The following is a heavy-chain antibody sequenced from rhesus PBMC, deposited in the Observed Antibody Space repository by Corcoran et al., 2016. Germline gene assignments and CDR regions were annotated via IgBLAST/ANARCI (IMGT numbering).Heavy chain of an antibody. Sequence: QVQLQESGPGLVKPSETLSLTCAVSGGSTSDVYYWSWSRPPPGKGLEWSGYIYGSGGGNNYNPSLKNRVTISRDTSKNQFSLKLSAVTAADTGVYYCAREGWNDVYGLDSWGQGVVVTVSS. D-gene: IGHD1-14*01. CDR2: IYGSGGGN. CDR1: GGSTSDVYY. J-gene: IGHJ6*01. CDR3: AREGWNDVYGLDS. V-gene: IGHV4-106*01.